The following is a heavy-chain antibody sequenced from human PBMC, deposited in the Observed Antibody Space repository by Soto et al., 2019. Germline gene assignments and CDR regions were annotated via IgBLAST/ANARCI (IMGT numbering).Heavy chain of an antibody. V-gene: IGHV3-23*01. D-gene: IGHD4-17*01. CDR1: GFTFSSYA. J-gene: IGHJ6*03. CDR3: AKDFGDYMTHYYYYMDV. CDR2: ISGSGGST. Sequence: SLRLSCAASGFTFSSYAMSWVRQAPGKGLEWVSAISGSGGSTYYADSVKGRFTISRDNSKNTLYLQMNSLRAEDTAVYYCAKDFGDYMTHYYYYMDVWGKGTSVTVSS.